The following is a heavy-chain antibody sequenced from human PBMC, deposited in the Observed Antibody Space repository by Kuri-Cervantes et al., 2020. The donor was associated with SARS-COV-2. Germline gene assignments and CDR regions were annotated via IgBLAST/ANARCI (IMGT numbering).Heavy chain of an antibody. CDR2: INHSGTT. D-gene: IGHD1-26*01. CDR3: ARSPPPIVGAPFDY. Sequence: GSLRLSCAVYGGSFSSYYWSWIRQPPGKGLEWIGEINHSGTTNCNPSLKSRVTISVDTSKSQFSLNLTSVTAADTAVYYCARSPPPIVGAPFDYWGQGTLVTVSS. J-gene: IGHJ4*02. CDR1: GGSFSSYY. V-gene: IGHV4-34*01.